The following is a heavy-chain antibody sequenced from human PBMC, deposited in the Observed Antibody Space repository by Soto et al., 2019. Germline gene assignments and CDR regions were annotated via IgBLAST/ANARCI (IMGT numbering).Heavy chain of an antibody. Sequence: GGSLRLSCAASGFTFSSYSMNWVRQAPGKGLEWVSYISSSSSTIYYADSVKGRFTISRDNSKNTLYLQMNSLRAEDTAVYYCASGSRGAAAGRYYYYYGMDVWGQGTTVTVSS. J-gene: IGHJ6*02. V-gene: IGHV3-48*01. CDR2: ISSSSSTI. CDR3: ASGSRGAAAGRYYYYYGMDV. D-gene: IGHD6-13*01. CDR1: GFTFSSYS.